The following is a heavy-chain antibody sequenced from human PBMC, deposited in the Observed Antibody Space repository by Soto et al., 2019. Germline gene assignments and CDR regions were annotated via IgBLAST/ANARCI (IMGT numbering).Heavy chain of an antibody. V-gene: IGHV4-30-4*01. CDR1: GVRVICRHPY. CDR3: ARAVSGYTHDAVDY. D-gene: IGHD5-12*01. CDR2: IYYSGTT. Sequence: XLILRRPCTVSGVRVICRHPYWSSLRQPPREGLEWIGYIYYSGTTYFNPSLQSRITMFVDTAKSQFSLRLSSVTAADRAVYSCARAVSGYTHDAVDYWGEGTQVTVS. J-gene: IGHJ4*02.